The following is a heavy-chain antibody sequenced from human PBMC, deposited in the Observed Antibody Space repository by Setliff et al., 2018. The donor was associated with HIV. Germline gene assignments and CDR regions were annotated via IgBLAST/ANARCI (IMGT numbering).Heavy chain of an antibody. V-gene: IGHV1-18*01. Sequence: ASVKVSCKASGYTFTSYGISWVRQAPGQGLEWMGWISAYNGNTNYAQKLQGRVTMTTDTSTSTAYMELRSLRSDDTAVNYCARAEGRAVAGLRDAFDIWGQGTMVTVSS. J-gene: IGHJ3*02. CDR1: GYTFTSYG. D-gene: IGHD6-19*01. CDR3: ARAEGRAVAGLRDAFDI. CDR2: ISAYNGNT.